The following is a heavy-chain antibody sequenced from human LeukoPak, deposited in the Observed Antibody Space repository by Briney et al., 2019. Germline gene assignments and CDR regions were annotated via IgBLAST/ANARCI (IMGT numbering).Heavy chain of an antibody. Sequence: GGSLRLSCAASGFTFSSYWMSWVRLAPGKGLEWVSSISSSSSYIYYADSVKGRFTISRDNAKNSLYLQMNSLRAEDTAVYYCASDDYGGFDIWGQGTMVTVSS. V-gene: IGHV3-21*01. CDR3: ASDDYGGFDI. CDR2: ISSSSSYI. J-gene: IGHJ3*02. D-gene: IGHD4-23*01. CDR1: GFTFSSYW.